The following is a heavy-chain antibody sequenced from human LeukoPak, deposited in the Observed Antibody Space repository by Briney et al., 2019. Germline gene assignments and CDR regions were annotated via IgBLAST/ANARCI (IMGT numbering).Heavy chain of an antibody. CDR1: RGSISSYH. J-gene: IGHJ4*02. CDR2: IYTSGST. V-gene: IGHV4-4*07. Sequence: PSETLSLTCTVFRGSISSYHWNWIRQPAGKGLEWIGRIYTSGSTTCNPSLKSRVTISVDKSKNQFSLKLRSVTAADTAVHYCAREGDYYFDYWGQGTLVTVSS. D-gene: IGHD2-21*02. CDR3: AREGDYYFDY.